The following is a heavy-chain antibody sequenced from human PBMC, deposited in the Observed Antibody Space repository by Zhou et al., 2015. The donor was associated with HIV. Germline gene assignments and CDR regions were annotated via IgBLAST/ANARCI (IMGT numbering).Heavy chain of an antibody. D-gene: IGHD3-22*01. CDR2: ISAYNGNT. CDR1: GFTFTSYG. CDR3: ARDGDSSGYYFLMYTGGDAFDI. V-gene: IGHV1-18*01. J-gene: IGHJ3*02. Sequence: QVQLVQSGAEVKKPGASVKVSCKASGFTFTSYGISWVRQAPGQGLEWMGWISAYNGNTNYAQKLQGRVTMTTDTSTSTAYMELRSLRSDDTAVYYCARDGDSSGYYFLMYTGGDAFDIWGQGTMVTSLQ.